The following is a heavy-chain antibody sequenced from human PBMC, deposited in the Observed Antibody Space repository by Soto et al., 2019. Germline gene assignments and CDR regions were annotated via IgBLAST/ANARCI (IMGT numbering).Heavy chain of an antibody. CDR1: GFTFSSHW. D-gene: IGHD6-13*01. CDR3: ARDRQQLIYGMDV. Sequence: GGSLRLSCAASGFTFSSHWMHWVRQAPGEGLVWVSRVKNDGSITYYADSVRGRFTISRDNSKNTLYLQMNSLRAEDTAVYYCARDRQQLIYGMDVWGQGTTVTVSS. CDR2: VKNDGSIT. J-gene: IGHJ6*02. V-gene: IGHV3-74*01.